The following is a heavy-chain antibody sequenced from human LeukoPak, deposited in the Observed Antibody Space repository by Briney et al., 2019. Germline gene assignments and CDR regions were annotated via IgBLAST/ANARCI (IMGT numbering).Heavy chain of an antibody. J-gene: IGHJ3*02. CDR3: ARDPPIGGADVFDI. V-gene: IGHV1-18*01. D-gene: IGHD3-10*01. CDR2: ISANNGNT. Sequence: ASVKVSCKASGYTFTSYGISWVRQAPGQGLEWMGWISANNGNTNYAQKLQGRVTMTTDTSTSASYMELRSLRSDDTAVYYCARDPPIGGADVFDIWGQGTMVTVSS. CDR1: GYTFTSYG.